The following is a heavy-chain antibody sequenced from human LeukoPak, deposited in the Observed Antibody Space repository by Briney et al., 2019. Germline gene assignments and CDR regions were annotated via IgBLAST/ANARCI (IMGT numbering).Heavy chain of an antibody. CDR1: GFSFSSYT. J-gene: IGHJ4*02. CDR3: ARGYTSGWFDY. V-gene: IGHV3-48*01. Sequence: GGSLRLSCAASGFSFSSYTMNWVRQAPGKGLEWVSYISSDTITIYYADSVKGRFTISRDNAKNSLYLQMNSLRAEDSAVYYCARGYTSGWFDYWGQGTLVTVSS. D-gene: IGHD6-19*01. CDR2: ISSDTITI.